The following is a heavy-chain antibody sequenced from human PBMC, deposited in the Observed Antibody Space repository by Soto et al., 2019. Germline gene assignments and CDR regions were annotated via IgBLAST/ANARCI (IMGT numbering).Heavy chain of an antibody. CDR1: GFTVSGYG. J-gene: IGHJ6*02. D-gene: IGHD6-19*01. CDR3: AKDLVPVAGTGDRYYYYYGMDV. CDR2: ISYDGSNK. V-gene: IGHV3-30*18. Sequence: LRLSCAASGFTVSGYGMHWVRQAPGKGLEWVAVISYDGSNKYYADSVKGRFTISRDNSKNTLYLQMNSLRAEDTAVYYCAKDLVPVAGTGDRYYYYYGMDVWGQGTTVTVPS.